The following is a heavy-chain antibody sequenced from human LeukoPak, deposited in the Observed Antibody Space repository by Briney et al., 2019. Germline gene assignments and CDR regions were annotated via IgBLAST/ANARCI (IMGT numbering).Heavy chain of an antibody. Sequence: PGGSLRLSCAASGFTFSTYNMLWVRQTPGKGLEWVFYINSGGSAVHYADSVKDRFTFSRDNAENSLYLQMKSLRVEDTGIYYCARVGSRGDWFDYWGQGTRVTVSS. CDR3: ARVGSRGDWFDY. J-gene: IGHJ4*02. CDR1: GFTFSTYN. CDR2: INSGGSAV. D-gene: IGHD2-21*02. V-gene: IGHV3-48*01.